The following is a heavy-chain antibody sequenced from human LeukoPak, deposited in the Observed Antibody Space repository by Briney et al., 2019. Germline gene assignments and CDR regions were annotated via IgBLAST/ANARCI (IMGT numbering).Heavy chain of an antibody. CDR1: GFTFSSYA. Sequence: PGGSLRLACAASGFTFSSYAMHWVRQAPGKGLEYVSAISSNGGSTYYANSVKGRFTISRDNSKNTLYLQMGSLRAEDMAVYYCASAYNWGQGTLVTVSS. V-gene: IGHV3-64*01. CDR2: ISSNGGST. D-gene: IGHD1-14*01. J-gene: IGHJ4*02. CDR3: ASAYN.